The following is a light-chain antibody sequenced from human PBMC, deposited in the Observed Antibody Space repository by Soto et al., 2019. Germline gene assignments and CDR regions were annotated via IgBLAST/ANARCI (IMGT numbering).Light chain of an antibody. CDR2: GAS. CDR1: QGVSSN. J-gene: IGKJ1*01. V-gene: IGKV3-15*01. Sequence: DILMTQSPSTLSVSAGERATLSCRSSQGVSSNLDWYQQKPGKAPRLLIYGASTRASGIPARFSGSGSGTEFTLTISSLQSEDFAIYYCQQGNTCPRTFGQGTKVDNK. CDR3: QQGNTCPRT.